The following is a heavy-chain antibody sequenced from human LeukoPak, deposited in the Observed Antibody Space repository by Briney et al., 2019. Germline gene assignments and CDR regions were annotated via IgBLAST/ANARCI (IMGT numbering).Heavy chain of an antibody. CDR2: ISGSSGST. CDR3: AKRLNYYGSGSDAFDI. V-gene: IGHV3-23*01. D-gene: IGHD3-10*01. J-gene: IGHJ3*02. Sequence: GGSLRLSCAASGFTFSNYAMTWVRQAPGKGLEWVSGISGSSGSTLYADSVKGRFTISRDNSKNTLYLQMNSLRAEDTAVYYCAKRLNYYGSGSDAFDIWGQGTMVTVSS. CDR1: GFTFSNYA.